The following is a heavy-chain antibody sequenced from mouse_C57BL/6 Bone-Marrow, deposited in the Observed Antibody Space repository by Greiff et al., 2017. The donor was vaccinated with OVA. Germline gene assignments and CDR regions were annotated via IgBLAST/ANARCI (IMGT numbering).Heavy chain of an antibody. Sequence: EVKVEESGGGLVKPGGSLKLSCAASGFTFSDYGMHWVRQAPEKGLEWVAYISSGSSTIYYADTVKGRFTISRDNAKNTLFLQMTSLRSEDTAMYYCARSDGYYSYYAMDYWGQGTSVTVSS. CDR1: GFTFSDYG. CDR3: ARSDGYYSYYAMDY. J-gene: IGHJ4*01. D-gene: IGHD2-3*01. CDR2: ISSGSSTI. V-gene: IGHV5-17*01.